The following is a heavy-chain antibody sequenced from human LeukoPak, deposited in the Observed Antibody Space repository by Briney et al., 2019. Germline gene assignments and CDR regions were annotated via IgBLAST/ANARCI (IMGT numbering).Heavy chain of an antibody. CDR2: ISGGGDST. CDR1: GFTFYSYA. CDR3: ARFTHASGSYKPAYNWFDP. Sequence: GGSLRLSCAASGFTFYSYAMSWVRQAPGKGLEWVSAISGGGDSTYYADSVKGRFTISRDNSKNTLLQQMKSLRSEDTAVYYCARFTHASGSYKPAYNWFDPWGQGTLVTVSA. D-gene: IGHD3-10*01. J-gene: IGHJ5*02. V-gene: IGHV3-23*01.